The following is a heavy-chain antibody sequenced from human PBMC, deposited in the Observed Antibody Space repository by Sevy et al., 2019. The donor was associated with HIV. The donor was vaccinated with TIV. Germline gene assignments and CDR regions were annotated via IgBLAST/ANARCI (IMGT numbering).Heavy chain of an antibody. V-gene: IGHV3-9*03. CDR3: AKAGGGFYWYFDL. CDR2: ISWNSGSI. D-gene: IGHD1-26*01. CDR1: QFNFDTYA. J-gene: IGHJ2*01. Sequence: GGSLRLSCVASQFNFDTYAMHWVRQAPGKGLEWVSGISWNSGSIGYADSVKGRFTISRDNAKNSLYLQMNSLRAEDMALYYCAKAGGGFYWYFDLWGRGTLVTVSS.